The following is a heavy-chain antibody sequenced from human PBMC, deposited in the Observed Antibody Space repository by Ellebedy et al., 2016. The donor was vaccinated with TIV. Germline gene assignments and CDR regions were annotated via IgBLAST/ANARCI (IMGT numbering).Heavy chain of an antibody. D-gene: IGHD4-17*01. Sequence: PGGSLRLSCAASGLTVNDNYMNWVRQTPGKGLEWVALLYADGITHYTDSVRGRFTISRDSSTNTLFLQMNRLRLEDTAVYYCATDPTVTTATYFDNWGQGTLVTVSS. V-gene: IGHV3-53*01. J-gene: IGHJ4*02. CDR1: GLTVNDNY. CDR3: ATDPTVTTATYFDN. CDR2: LYADGIT.